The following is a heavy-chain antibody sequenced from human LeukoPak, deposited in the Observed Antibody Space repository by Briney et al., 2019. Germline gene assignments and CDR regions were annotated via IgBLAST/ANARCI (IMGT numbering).Heavy chain of an antibody. D-gene: IGHD2-2*01. V-gene: IGHV1-69*13. CDR3: ARAIYCSSTSCYYYYYYMVV. J-gene: IGHJ6*03. Sequence: SVKVSCKASGGTFSSYAISWVRQAPGQGLEWMGGIIPIFGTANYAQKFQGRVTITADESTSTAYMELSSLRSEDTAVYDCARAIYCSSTSCYYYYYYMVVWGKGTTVTVSS. CDR1: GGTFSSYA. CDR2: IIPIFGTA.